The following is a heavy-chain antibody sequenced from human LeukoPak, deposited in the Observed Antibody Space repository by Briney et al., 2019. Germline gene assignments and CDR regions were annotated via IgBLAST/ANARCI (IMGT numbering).Heavy chain of an antibody. CDR2: ITGSGGST. CDR3: AELGITMIGGV. J-gene: IGHJ6*04. CDR1: GFTFTNYA. Sequence: GGSLRLSCAASGFTFTNYAMTWVRQAPGKGLEWVSAITGSGGSTYYADSVKGRFTISRDNAKNSLYLQMNSLRAEDTAVYYCAELGITMIGGVWGKGTTVTISS. V-gene: IGHV3-23*01. D-gene: IGHD3-10*02.